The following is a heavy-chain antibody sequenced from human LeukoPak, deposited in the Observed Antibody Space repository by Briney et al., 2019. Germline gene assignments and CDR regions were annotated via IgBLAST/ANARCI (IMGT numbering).Heavy chain of an antibody. J-gene: IGHJ3*02. CDR3: AKIRTTSAHSGDAFDI. CDR2: ISYDGSNK. Sequence: GRSLRLSCAASGFTFSSHGIHWVRQAPGKGLEWVAVISYDGSNKYYVDSVKGRFTISRDNSKNTLNLQMNSLRAEDTAVYYCAKIRTTSAHSGDAFDIWGQGTMVTVSS. V-gene: IGHV3-30*18. CDR1: GFTFSSHG. D-gene: IGHD1-14*01.